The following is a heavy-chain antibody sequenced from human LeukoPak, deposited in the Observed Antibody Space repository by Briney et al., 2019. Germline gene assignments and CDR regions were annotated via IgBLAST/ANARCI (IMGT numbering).Heavy chain of an antibody. CDR3: AKGVGSTGSYFDY. D-gene: IGHD1-26*01. Sequence: QPGGSLRLSCAASGFTFSNYAMSWVRQAPGKGLEWVSVISDSGGSTYYADSVKGRFTISRDNSKDTLYLQMNSLRADDTAVYYCAKGVGSTGSYFDYWGQGTLVTVSS. V-gene: IGHV3-23*01. CDR1: GFTFSNYA. CDR2: ISDSGGST. J-gene: IGHJ4*02.